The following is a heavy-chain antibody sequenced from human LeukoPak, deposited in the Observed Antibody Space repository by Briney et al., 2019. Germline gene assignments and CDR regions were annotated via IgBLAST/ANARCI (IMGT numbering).Heavy chain of an antibody. CDR3: ARRKATGGGGAFDI. Sequence: SETLSLTCTVSGGSIITNGYYWDWIRQPPGKGLEWIGSIYYSGRTYSNPSLKSRVTISVDTSKNQFSLKTTSVTAADTAIYFCARRKATGGGGAFDIWGQGTTVTVSS. D-gene: IGHD1-26*01. J-gene: IGHJ3*02. CDR1: GGSIITNGYY. V-gene: IGHV4-39*01. CDR2: IYYSGRT.